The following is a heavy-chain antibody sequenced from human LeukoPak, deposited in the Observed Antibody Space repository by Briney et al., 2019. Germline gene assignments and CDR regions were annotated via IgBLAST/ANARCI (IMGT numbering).Heavy chain of an antibody. D-gene: IGHD3-22*01. Sequence: PGGSLRLSCAASGFIFSNYGIHWVRQAPGKGLEWVSFIQYDGSNKYYADSVKGRFTISRDNSKNTLYLQMNSLREEGTAVYYCAKRGDDSRWFVCDIWGQGTMVTVSS. V-gene: IGHV3-30*02. CDR2: IQYDGSNK. J-gene: IGHJ3*02. CDR1: GFIFSNYG. CDR3: AKRGDDSRWFVCDI.